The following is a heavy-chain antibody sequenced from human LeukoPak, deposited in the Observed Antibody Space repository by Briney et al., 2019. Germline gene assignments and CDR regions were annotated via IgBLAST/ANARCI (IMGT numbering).Heavy chain of an antibody. V-gene: IGHV4-59*11. J-gene: IGHJ4*02. Sequence: PSETLSLTCTVSGGSISPLYWGWIRQPPGNGLEFIGYIYYSGTTNYNPSLRSRVTLSVDTSKNQFSLKLSSVTAADTAVYYCARGGVAAKYYFDYWGPGTLVTVSS. CDR1: GGSISPLY. CDR3: ARGGVAAKYYFDY. CDR2: IYYSGTT. D-gene: IGHD3-10*01.